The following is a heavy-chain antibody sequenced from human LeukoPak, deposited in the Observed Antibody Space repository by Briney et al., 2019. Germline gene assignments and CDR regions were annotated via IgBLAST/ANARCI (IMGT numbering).Heavy chain of an antibody. J-gene: IGHJ4*02. CDR3: TRYLNHDCSG. D-gene: IGHD3-22*01. Sequence: GGSLRLSCAASGFSFSSYWMTWVRQAPGRGLECVGNINPGSSETYYLDSVKGRFPISRDNAKNSLFLQMNSLRVDDTAVYYCTRYLNHDCSGWGQGTLVTDSS. CDR2: INPGSSET. V-gene: IGHV3-7*01. CDR1: GFSFSSYW.